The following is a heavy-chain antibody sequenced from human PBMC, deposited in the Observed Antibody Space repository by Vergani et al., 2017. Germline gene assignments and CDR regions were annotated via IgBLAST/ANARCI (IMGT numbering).Heavy chain of an antibody. J-gene: IGHJ4*02. D-gene: IGHD3-22*01. CDR2: MFYSGST. Sequence: QVQLQESGPGLVKPSQTLSLICTVSGGSFSSGDYFWSWIRQPPGKGLEWIGFMFYSGSTYSNPSLKNRLTLSVDTSKNQFSLKLRSVTAADTAVYYCASFRKYYDSDSFGRNYDSSLYYPRFSDSWGQGTLVTVSS. V-gene: IGHV4-30-4*08. CDR1: GGSFSSGDYF. CDR3: ASFRKYYDSDSFGRNYDSSLYYPRFSDS.